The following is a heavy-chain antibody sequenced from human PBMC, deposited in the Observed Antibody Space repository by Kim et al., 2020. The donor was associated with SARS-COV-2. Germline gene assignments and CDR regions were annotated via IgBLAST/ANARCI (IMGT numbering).Heavy chain of an antibody. CDR2: IYYSGST. CDR1: GGSISSSSYY. J-gene: IGHJ3*02. CDR3: ARHKGNTIFGVVIIDAFDI. D-gene: IGHD3-3*01. V-gene: IGHV4-39*01. Sequence: SETLSLTCTVSGGSISSSSYYWGWIRQPQGKGLEWIGSIYYSGSTYYNPSLKSRVTISVDTSKNQFALKLSSVTAADTAVYYCARHKGNTIFGVVIIDAFDIWGQGTMVTVSS.